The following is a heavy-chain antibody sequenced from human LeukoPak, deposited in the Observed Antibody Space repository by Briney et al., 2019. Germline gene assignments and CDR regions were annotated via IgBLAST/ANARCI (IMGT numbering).Heavy chain of an antibody. CDR1: GGSFSGYY. D-gene: IGHD3-10*01. CDR3: ARAGFGLAPLRGTPFDY. J-gene: IGHJ4*02. V-gene: IGHV4-34*01. Sequence: SETLSLTCAVYGGSFSGYYWSWIRQPPGKGLDWIGEINHSGSTNYNPSLKSRVTISVDTSKNQFSLKLSSVTAADTAVYYCARAGFGLAPLRGTPFDYWGQGTLVTVSS. CDR2: INHSGST.